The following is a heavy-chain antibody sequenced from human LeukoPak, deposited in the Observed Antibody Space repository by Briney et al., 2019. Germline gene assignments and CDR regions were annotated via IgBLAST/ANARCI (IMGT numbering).Heavy chain of an antibody. D-gene: IGHD3-22*01. Sequence: PGGSLRLSCAASGFTFSSYSMNWVRQAPGKGLEWVSSISSSSSYIYYADSVKGRFTISRDNAKNSLYLQMNSLRAEDTAVYYCARGGPLDSSGSFFFDYWGQGTLVTVSS. CDR2: ISSSSSYI. V-gene: IGHV3-21*01. CDR3: ARGGPLDSSGSFFFDY. J-gene: IGHJ4*02. CDR1: GFTFSSYS.